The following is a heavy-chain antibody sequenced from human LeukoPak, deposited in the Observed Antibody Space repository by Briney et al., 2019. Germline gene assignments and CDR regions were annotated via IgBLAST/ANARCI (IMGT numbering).Heavy chain of an antibody. D-gene: IGHD3-9*01. V-gene: IGHV3-21*01. J-gene: IGHJ4*02. CDR2: IRSSSSYI. CDR3: ARVSYDILTGYSYIDY. CDR1: GFTFSSYS. Sequence: PGGSLRLSCAASGFTFSSYSMNWVRQAPGKGLEWVSSIRSSSSYIYYADSVKGRFTISRDNAKNSLYLQMNSLRAEDTAVYYCARVSYDILTGYSYIDYWGQGTLVTVSS.